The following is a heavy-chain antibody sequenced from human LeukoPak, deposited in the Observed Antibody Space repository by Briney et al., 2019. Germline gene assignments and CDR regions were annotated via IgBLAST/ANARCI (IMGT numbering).Heavy chain of an antibody. V-gene: IGHV3-30*02. J-gene: IGHJ4*02. CDR1: GFTFSNYG. D-gene: IGHD5-18*01. CDR3: AKGRVQLWPEPKTIDY. CDR2: ILYDVSNK. Sequence: QPGGSLRLACAASGFTFSNYGIHWVRQAPDKGLEWVAFILYDVSNKYYADSVKGRFTISRDNSNNRLYLQMNSLRAEDTAVYYCAKGRVQLWPEPKTIDYWGQGTLVTVSS.